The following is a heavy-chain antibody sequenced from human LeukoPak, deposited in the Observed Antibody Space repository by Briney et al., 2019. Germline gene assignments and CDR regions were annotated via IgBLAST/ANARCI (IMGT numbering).Heavy chain of an antibody. V-gene: IGHV4-61*02. CDR3: ARDSGYGDYY. CDR1: GDSISSGDYY. Sequence: PSETLSLTCTVSGDSISSGDYYWSWIRQPAGKGLEWIGRISSSGSTNYNPSLKSRVTISVDTSKNQFSLKLSSVTAADTAVYYCARDSGYGDYYWGQGTLVTVSS. J-gene: IGHJ4*02. D-gene: IGHD4-17*01. CDR2: ISSSGST.